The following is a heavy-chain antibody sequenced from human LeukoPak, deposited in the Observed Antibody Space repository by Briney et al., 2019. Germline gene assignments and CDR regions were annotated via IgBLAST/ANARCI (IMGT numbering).Heavy chain of an antibody. CDR2: IVVGSGNT. CDR1: GFTFTSSA. V-gene: IGHV1-58*02. D-gene: IGHD2-15*01. CDR3: AAAKWSRVASLDY. Sequence: SVKVSCKASGFTFTSSAMQWVRQARGLRLEWIGWIVVGSGNTNYAQKFQERVTITRDMSTSTAYMELSSLRSEDTAVYYCAAAKWSRVASLDYWGQGTLVTVSS. J-gene: IGHJ4*02.